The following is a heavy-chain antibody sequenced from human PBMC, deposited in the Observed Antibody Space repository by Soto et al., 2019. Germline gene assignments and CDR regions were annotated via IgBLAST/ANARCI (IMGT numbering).Heavy chain of an antibody. Sequence: ASVKVSCKASGYTFTSYGISWVRQAPGQGLEWMGWISAYNGNTNYAQKLQGRVTMTTDTSTSTAYMELRSLRSDDTAVYYCARDPRRAYSSGWHYYYGMDVWGQGTTVTVSS. CDR1: GYTFTSYG. J-gene: IGHJ6*02. CDR2: ISAYNGNT. CDR3: ARDPRRAYSSGWHYYYGMDV. V-gene: IGHV1-18*01. D-gene: IGHD6-19*01.